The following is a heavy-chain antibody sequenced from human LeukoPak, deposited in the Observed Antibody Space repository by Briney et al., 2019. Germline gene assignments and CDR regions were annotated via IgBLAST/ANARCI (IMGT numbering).Heavy chain of an antibody. V-gene: IGHV4-59*01. CDR1: GGSISSYY. CDR3: AREGSSTMGGYDY. J-gene: IGHJ4*02. D-gene: IGHD3-10*01. Sequence: PSETLSLTCTVSGGSISSYYWSWIRQPPGKGLEWIGYTYYSGSTNYNPSLKSRVTISIDTSKNQFSLKLSSVTAADTAVYYCAREGSSTMGGYDYWGQGTLVTVSS. CDR2: TYYSGST.